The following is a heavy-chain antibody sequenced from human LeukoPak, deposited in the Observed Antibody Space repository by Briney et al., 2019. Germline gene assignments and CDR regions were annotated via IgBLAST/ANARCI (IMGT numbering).Heavy chain of an antibody. D-gene: IGHD6-13*01. CDR2: INHSGST. V-gene: IGHV4-34*01. Sequence: SETLSLTCAVYGGSFSGYYWSWIHQPPGKGLEWIGEINHSGSTNYNPSLKSRVTISVDTSKNQFSLKLSSVTAADTAVYYCARRYSSSAGPHRGISGMDVWGQGTTVTVSS. J-gene: IGHJ6*02. CDR3: ARRYSSSAGPHRGISGMDV. CDR1: GGSFSGYY.